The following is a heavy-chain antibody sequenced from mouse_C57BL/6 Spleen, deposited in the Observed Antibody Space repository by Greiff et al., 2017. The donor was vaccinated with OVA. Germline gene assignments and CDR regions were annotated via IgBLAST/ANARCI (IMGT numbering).Heavy chain of an antibody. D-gene: IGHD1-2*01. J-gene: IGHJ2*01. CDR2: ISSGGSYT. CDR1: GFTFSSYG. Sequence: EVKLMESGGDLVKPGGSLKLSCAASGFTFSSYGMSWVRQTPDKRQEWVATISSGGSYTYYPDSVKGRFTISRDNAKNTLYLQMSSLKSEDTAMYYCARQGITTAFDYWGQGTTLTVSS. V-gene: IGHV5-6*01. CDR3: ARQGITTAFDY.